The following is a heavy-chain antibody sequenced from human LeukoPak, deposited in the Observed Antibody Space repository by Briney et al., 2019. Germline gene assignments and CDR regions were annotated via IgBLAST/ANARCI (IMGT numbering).Heavy chain of an antibody. Sequence: PSETLSLTCTVSSGSISSSSYYWGWIRQPPGKGLEWIGSIYYSGSTYYNPSLKSRVTISVDTSKNQFSLKLSSVTAADTAVYYCARTWIQLYNWFDPWGQGTLVTVSS. D-gene: IGHD5-18*01. CDR1: SGSISSSSYY. V-gene: IGHV4-39*01. J-gene: IGHJ5*02. CDR3: ARTWIQLYNWFDP. CDR2: IYYSGST.